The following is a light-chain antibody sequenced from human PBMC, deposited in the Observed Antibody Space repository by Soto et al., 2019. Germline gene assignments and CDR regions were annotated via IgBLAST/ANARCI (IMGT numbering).Light chain of an antibody. CDR3: CSYAGVGTVI. CDR2: EGS. Sequence: QSALTQPASVSGSPGQSITISCTGTSSDVGSYNLVSWYQQHPGKAPKLMIYEGSKRPSGVSNRFSGSKSGNTASVTISGLQADDEADYYCCSYAGVGTVIFGGGTKVTVL. J-gene: IGLJ2*01. CDR1: SSDVGSYNL. V-gene: IGLV2-23*01.